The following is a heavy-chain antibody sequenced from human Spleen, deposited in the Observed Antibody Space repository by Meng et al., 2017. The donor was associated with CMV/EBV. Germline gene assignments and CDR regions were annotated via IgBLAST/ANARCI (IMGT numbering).Heavy chain of an antibody. CDR3: ASSGVSSGWYADY. Sequence: ASGFTFSSYAMHWVRQAPGKGLEWVAVISYDGSNKYYADSVKGRFTISRDNSKNTLYLQMNSLRAEDTAVYYCASSGVSSGWYADYWGQGTLVTVSS. CDR1: GFTFSSYA. CDR2: ISYDGSNK. J-gene: IGHJ4*02. V-gene: IGHV3-30*04. D-gene: IGHD6-19*01.